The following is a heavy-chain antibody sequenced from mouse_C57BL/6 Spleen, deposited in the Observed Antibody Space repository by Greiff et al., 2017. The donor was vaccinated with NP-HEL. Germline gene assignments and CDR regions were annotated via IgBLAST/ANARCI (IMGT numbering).Heavy chain of an antibody. J-gene: IGHJ1*03. Sequence: VQLKESGPGLVKPSQSLSLTCSVTGYSITSGYYWNWIRQFLGNKLEWMGYISYDGSNNYNPSLKNRISITRDTSKNQFFLKLNSVTTEDTATYYCARDPDPHWYFDVWGTGTTVTVSS. CDR1: GYSITSGYY. CDR3: ARDPDPHWYFDV. CDR2: ISYDGSN. V-gene: IGHV3-6*01.